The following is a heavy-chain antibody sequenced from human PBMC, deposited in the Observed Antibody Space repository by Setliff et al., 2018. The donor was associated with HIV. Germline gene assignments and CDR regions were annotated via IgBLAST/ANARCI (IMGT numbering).Heavy chain of an antibody. D-gene: IGHD4-17*01. Sequence: GESLTISCKGSGYIFSSYWIAWVRQMPGKGLEWMGIIYPGDSDTRYSPSFQGQVTISAIGSISTAYLQWSSLEASDTAIYYCATSDYGGNSGHFQHWGQGTLVTVSS. CDR3: ATSDYGGNSGHFQH. V-gene: IGHV5-51*01. CDR2: IYPGDSDT. CDR1: GYIFSSYW. J-gene: IGHJ1*01.